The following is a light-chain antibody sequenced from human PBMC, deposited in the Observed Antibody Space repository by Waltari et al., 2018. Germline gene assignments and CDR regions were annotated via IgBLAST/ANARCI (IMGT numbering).Light chain of an antibody. CDR3: AAWDDTLNGYV. J-gene: IGLJ1*01. CDR1: SPNIGTNP. V-gene: IGLV1-44*01. CDR2: SNN. Sequence: QSVLTQPPSTSGTPGQRLTISCSGSSPNIGTNPVNWYQHLPGTAPKLLIYSNNQRPSGVPGRFSGSKSGTSASLAISGLQSEDEADYYCAAWDDTLNGYVFGTGTKVTVL.